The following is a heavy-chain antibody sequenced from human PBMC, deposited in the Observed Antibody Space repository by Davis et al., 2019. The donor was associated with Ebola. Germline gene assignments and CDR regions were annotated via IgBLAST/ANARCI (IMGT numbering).Heavy chain of an antibody. CDR1: GGSFSGYY. V-gene: IGHV4-34*01. D-gene: IGHD3-16*01. CDR2: INHSGST. Sequence: SETLSLTCAAYGGSFSGYYWSWIRQPPGKGLEWIGEINHSGSTNYNPSLKSRVTISVDTSKNQFSLKLSSVTAADTAVYYCARWGSHAVGMDVWGQGTTVTVSS. CDR3: ARWGSHAVGMDV. J-gene: IGHJ6*02.